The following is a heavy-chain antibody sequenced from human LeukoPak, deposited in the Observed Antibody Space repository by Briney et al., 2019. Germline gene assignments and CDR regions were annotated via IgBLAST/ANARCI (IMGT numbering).Heavy chain of an antibody. CDR2: ISYSSSTI. V-gene: IGHV3-48*01. D-gene: IGHD6-13*01. Sequence: PGGSLRLSCAASGFSFSSNSMNWVRQAPGKGLEWLSYISYSSSTIYSADSVKGRFTISRDNAKNSLYLQMNSLRAEDTAVYYCAKGHSSTWYGTDVWGEGTTVTVSS. CDR3: AKGHSSTWYGTDV. CDR1: GFSFSSNS. J-gene: IGHJ6*04.